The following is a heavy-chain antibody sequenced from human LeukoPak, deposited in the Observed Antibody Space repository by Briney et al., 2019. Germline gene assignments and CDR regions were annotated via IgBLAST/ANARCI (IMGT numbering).Heavy chain of an antibody. CDR2: IYYSGST. CDR3: AREKRQQLVLYYYYYMDV. Sequence: PSETLSLTCIVSGGSISSYYWSWIRQPPGKGLEWIGYIYYSGSTNYNPSLKSRVTISVDTSKNQFSLKLSSVTAADTAVYYCAREKRQQLVLYYYYYMDVWGKGTTVTVSS. J-gene: IGHJ6*03. V-gene: IGHV4-59*01. D-gene: IGHD6-13*01. CDR1: GGSISSYY.